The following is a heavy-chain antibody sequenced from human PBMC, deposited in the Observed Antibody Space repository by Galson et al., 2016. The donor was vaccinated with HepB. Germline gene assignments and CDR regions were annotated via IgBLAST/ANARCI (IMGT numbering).Heavy chain of an antibody. CDR3: ASQRDNVAPRDY. D-gene: IGHD2-15*01. CDR2: ISFDGSGE. Sequence: SLRLSCATSGFTFGSYEMHWVRQPPGKGLEWVAIISFDGSGEKYADSVKGRFTISRDNFQNTLFLQMSSLRVEDTAVYYCASQRDNVAPRDYWGQGTLVTVSS. J-gene: IGHJ4*02. V-gene: IGHV3-33*01. CDR1: GFTFGSYE.